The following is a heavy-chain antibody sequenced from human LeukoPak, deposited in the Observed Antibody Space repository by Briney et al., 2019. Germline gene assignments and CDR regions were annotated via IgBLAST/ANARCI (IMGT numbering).Heavy chain of an antibody. CDR2: IYYSGST. CDR1: GGSISSSSYY. J-gene: IGHJ3*02. V-gene: IGHV4-39*01. CDR3: ARHESRDAFDI. Sequence: SETLSLTCTVSGGSISSSSYYWGWIRQPPGKGREWIGSIYYSGSTYYNPSLKSRVTISVDTSKNQFSLKLSSVTAAHTAVYYCARHESRDAFDIWGQGTWSPSLQ.